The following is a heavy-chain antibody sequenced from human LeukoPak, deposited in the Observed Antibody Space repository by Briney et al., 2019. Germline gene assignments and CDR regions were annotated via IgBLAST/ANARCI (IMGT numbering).Heavy chain of an antibody. Sequence: GGSLRLSCEASGFIFNRHALHWVRQAPGKGLEWVAVISSDGYNKYYVDSVKGRFTISRDNSRSTLSLQMNSLRPEDTATYYCVRDTGVWNGYFGGSYNSRTLGAPDYWGQGTLVIVS. V-gene: IGHV3-30*04. CDR3: VRDTGVWNGYFGGSYNSRTLGAPDY. CDR1: GFIFNRHA. J-gene: IGHJ4*02. CDR2: ISSDGYNK. D-gene: IGHD3-3*01.